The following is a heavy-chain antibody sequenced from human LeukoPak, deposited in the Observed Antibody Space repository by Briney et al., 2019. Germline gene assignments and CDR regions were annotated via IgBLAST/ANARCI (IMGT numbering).Heavy chain of an antibody. CDR3: AKDFGMITFGGVIVRYYMDV. J-gene: IGHJ6*03. CDR2: ISGNGGST. V-gene: IGHV3-43*02. D-gene: IGHD3-16*02. CDR1: GFTFDDYG. Sequence: GGSLRLSCAASGFTFDDYGMSWVRQAPGKGLEWVSLISGNGGSTYYADSVKGRFTISRDNSKNTLYLQMNSLRTEDTALYYCAKDFGMITFGGVIVRYYMDVWGKGTTVTVSS.